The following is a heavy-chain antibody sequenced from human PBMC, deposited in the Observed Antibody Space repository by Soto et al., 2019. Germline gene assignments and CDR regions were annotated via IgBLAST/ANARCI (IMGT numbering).Heavy chain of an antibody. Sequence: ASVKVSCKASGGTFSSYAISWVRQAPGQGLEWMGGIIPIFGTANYAQKFQGRVTITADESTSTAYMELSSLRSEDTAVFYCARVYCSGGGCYGIDYWGQGTLVTVSS. CDR2: IIPIFGTA. D-gene: IGHD2-15*01. J-gene: IGHJ4*02. CDR1: GGTFSSYA. V-gene: IGHV1-69*13. CDR3: ARVYCSGGGCYGIDY.